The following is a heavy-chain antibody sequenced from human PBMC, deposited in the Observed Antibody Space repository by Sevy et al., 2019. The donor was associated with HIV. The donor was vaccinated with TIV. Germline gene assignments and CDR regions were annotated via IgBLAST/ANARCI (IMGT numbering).Heavy chain of an antibody. J-gene: IGHJ4*02. CDR1: GGSVSSGSYY. V-gene: IGHV4-61*01. D-gene: IGHD3-22*01. CDR3: ASVPIYYDSSGFDY. CDR2: IYYSGST. Sequence: SETLSLTCTVSGGSVSSGSYYWSWMRQPPGKGLEWIGYIYYSGSTNYNPSLKSRVTISVDTSKNQFSLKLSSVTAADTAVYYCASVPIYYDSSGFDYWGQGTLVTVSS.